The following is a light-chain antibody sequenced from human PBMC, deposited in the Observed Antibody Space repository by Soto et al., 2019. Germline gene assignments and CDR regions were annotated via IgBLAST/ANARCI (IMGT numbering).Light chain of an antibody. V-gene: IGLV2-11*01. J-gene: IGLJ1*01. CDR3: CSYAGSYTFHV. CDR2: EVS. CDR1: DIDVAGYTY. Sequence: QSVLTKPRSVSGSPGQSVPISCTGTDIDVAGYTYVSWYQQHPGRAPKLMIDEVSKRPSGVPNRFSGSKYGYTASLTISGLQADDEADYYCCSYAGSYTFHVFGTGTKVTVL.